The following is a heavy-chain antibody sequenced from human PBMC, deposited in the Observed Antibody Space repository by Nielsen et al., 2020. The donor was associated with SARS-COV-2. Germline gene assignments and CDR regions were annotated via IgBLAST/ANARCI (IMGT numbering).Heavy chain of an antibody. CDR3: KHYYDMDV. CDR2: IRSKTNNYET. J-gene: IGHJ6*02. Sequence: GSLKISCAASGFTFGDAIIHWARQASGKGLEWVGRIRSKTNNYETSYAASVKGRFIISRDESKNMAYLQMNSLKTDDTAVYYCKHYYDMDVWGQGTTVTVSS. V-gene: IGHV3-73*01. CDR1: GFTFGDAI.